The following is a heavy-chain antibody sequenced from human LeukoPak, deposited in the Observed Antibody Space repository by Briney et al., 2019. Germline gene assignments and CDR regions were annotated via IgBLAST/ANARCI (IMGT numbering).Heavy chain of an antibody. CDR3: ASAITIYGVVDY. CDR2: INPSGSST. Sequence: GASVKVSCKASGFRFTSYYMHWVRQAPGQGLEWMGLINPSGSSTSYIQKFQGRVTMTRDMSTSTVNLELNSLRSEDTAVYYCASAITIYGVVDYWGQGTLVTVSS. CDR1: GFRFTSYY. V-gene: IGHV1-46*01. D-gene: IGHD3-3*01. J-gene: IGHJ4*02.